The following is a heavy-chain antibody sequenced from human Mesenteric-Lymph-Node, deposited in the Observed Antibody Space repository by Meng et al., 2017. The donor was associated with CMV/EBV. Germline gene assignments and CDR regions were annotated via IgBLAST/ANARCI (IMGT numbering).Heavy chain of an antibody. Sequence: GESLKISCAASGFIFSSYAMSWIRQAPGKGLEWVSGISGSGGSTFYADSVQGRFTISRDNSKNTLYLQINSLRAEDTAVYYCAKDLGTCISTSCYWDYWGQGTLVTVSS. V-gene: IGHV3-23*01. CDR3: AKDLGTCISTSCYWDY. D-gene: IGHD2-2*01. J-gene: IGHJ4*02. CDR1: GFIFSSYA. CDR2: ISGSGGST.